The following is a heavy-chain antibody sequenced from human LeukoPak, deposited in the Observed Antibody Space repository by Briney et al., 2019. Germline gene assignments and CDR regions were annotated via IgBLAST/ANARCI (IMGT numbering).Heavy chain of an antibody. CDR3: VGDIAAAGTSGG. V-gene: IGHV1-24*01. D-gene: IGHD6-13*01. Sequence: ASVKVSCKVSGYTLTELSMHWVRQAPGKGLEWMGGFDPEDGETIYAQKFQGRVTMTEDTSTDTAYMELSSLRSEDTAVYYCVGDIAAAGTSGGWGQGTLVTVSS. CDR2: FDPEDGET. J-gene: IGHJ4*02. CDR1: GYTLTELS.